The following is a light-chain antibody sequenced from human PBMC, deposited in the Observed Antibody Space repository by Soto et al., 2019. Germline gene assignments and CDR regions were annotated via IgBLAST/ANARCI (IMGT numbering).Light chain of an antibody. CDR2: AAS. V-gene: IGKV1-39*01. Sequence: DIQMTQSPSALSASVGDRVTSTCRASQTISSSLNWYQQKPGKAPNLLIYAASILQRGVPSRLSGSGSGTDFTLTISSLQPEDFATYYCQQSYSPLTRTFGQGTKVDIK. CDR1: QTISSS. CDR3: QQSYSPLTRT. J-gene: IGKJ1*01.